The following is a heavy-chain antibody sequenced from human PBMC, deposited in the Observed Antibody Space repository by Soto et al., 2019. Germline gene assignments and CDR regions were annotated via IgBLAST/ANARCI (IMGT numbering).Heavy chain of an antibody. CDR3: ARIPMTTIQSAQYYYYYYYMDV. Sequence: AGGSLRLSCAASGFTVSSNYMSWVRPAPGKGLEWGSVIYSGGSTYYADSVKGRFTISRHNSKNTLYLQMNSLRAEDTAVYYCARIPMTTIQSAQYYYYYYYMDVWGKGTTVTVSS. CDR1: GFTVSSNY. J-gene: IGHJ6*03. CDR2: IYSGGST. V-gene: IGHV3-53*04. D-gene: IGHD4-17*01.